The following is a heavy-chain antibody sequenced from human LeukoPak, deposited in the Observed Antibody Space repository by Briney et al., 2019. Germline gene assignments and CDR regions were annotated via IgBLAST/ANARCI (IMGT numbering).Heavy chain of an antibody. Sequence: GGSLRLSCAASGFTFKNAWMSWVRQAPGKGLEWVGRIKSNGDGGTTDCAAPVKGRFTVSRDDSKETLYLQMHSLKTEDTAVYYCTTDRGELFSFDIWGQGTMVTVSS. CDR1: GFTFKNAW. CDR3: TTDRGELFSFDI. CDR2: IKSNGDGGTT. D-gene: IGHD1-7*01. J-gene: IGHJ3*02. V-gene: IGHV3-15*01.